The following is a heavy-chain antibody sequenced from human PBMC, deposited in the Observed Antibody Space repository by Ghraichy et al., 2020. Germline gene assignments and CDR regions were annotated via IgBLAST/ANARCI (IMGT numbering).Heavy chain of an antibody. J-gene: IGHJ4*02. D-gene: IGHD1-1*01. CDR2: IWYDGSNK. CDR3: ERYNWNEAFDY. V-gene: IGHV3-33*01. CDR1: GFTFSSYG. Sequence: GGSLRLSCAASGFTFSSYGMHWVRQAPGKGLEWVAVIWYDGSNKYYADSVKGRFTISRDNSKNTLYLQMNSLRAEDTAVYYCERYNWNEAFDYWGQGTLVTVSS.